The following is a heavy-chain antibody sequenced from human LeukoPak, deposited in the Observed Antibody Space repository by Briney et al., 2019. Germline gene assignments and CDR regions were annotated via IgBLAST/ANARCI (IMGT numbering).Heavy chain of an antibody. CDR3: AREGLFLFFGGARY. CDR2: INQDGSER. V-gene: IGHV3-7*01. Sequence: GGSLRLSCAASGFTFNNYWMSWVRQAPGKGLEWVANINQDGSERYYLDSVKGRFTISRDNTKNSLYLQMNSLRAEDTALYYCAREGLFLFFGGARYWGKGTLVTVSS. J-gene: IGHJ4*02. CDR1: GFTFNNYW. D-gene: IGHD2-21*01.